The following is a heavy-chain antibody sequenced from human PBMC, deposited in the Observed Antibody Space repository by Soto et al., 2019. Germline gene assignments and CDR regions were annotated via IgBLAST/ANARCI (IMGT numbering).Heavy chain of an antibody. D-gene: IGHD3-10*02. CDR3: ARDYLVHYYYYGMDV. Sequence: GGSLRLSCAASGFTVSSNYMSWVRQAPGKGLEWVSVIYSGGSTYYADSVKGRFTISRDNSKNTLYLQMNSLRAEDTAVYYCARDYLVHYYYYGMDVWGQGTTVTVSS. J-gene: IGHJ6*02. CDR1: GFTVSSNY. CDR2: IYSGGST. V-gene: IGHV3-66*01.